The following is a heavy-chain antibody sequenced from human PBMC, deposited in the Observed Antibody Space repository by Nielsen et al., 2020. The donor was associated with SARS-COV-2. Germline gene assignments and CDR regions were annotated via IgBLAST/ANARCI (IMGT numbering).Heavy chain of an antibody. CDR1: GYTFTSYA. V-gene: IGHV1-3*01. D-gene: IGHD5-18*01. CDR3: ARGGSWIQLWLYYYYGMDV. J-gene: IGHJ6*02. Sequence: ASVKVSCKASGYTFTSYAMHWVRQAPGQRLEWMGWINAGNGNTKYSQKFQGRVTITRNTSASTAYMELSSLRSEDTAVYYCARGGSWIQLWLYYYYGMDVWGQGTTVTVSS. CDR2: INAGNGNT.